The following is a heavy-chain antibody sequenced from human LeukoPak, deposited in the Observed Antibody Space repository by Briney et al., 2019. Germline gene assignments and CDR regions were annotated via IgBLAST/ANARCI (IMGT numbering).Heavy chain of an antibody. J-gene: IGHJ4*02. V-gene: IGHV1-69*04. D-gene: IGHD3-10*01. CDR1: GGTFSSYA. CDR3: ARGYYGSGSYALYY. CDR2: IIPILGIA. Sequence: SVKVSCKASGGTFSSYAISWVRQAPGQGLEWMGRIIPILGIANYAQKFQGRVTITADKSTSTAYMELSSLRSEDTAVYYCARGYYGSGSYALYYWGQGTLVTVSS.